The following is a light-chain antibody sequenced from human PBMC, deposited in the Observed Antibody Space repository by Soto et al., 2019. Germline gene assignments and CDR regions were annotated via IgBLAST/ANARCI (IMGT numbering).Light chain of an antibody. CDR3: QQYGSSPRT. V-gene: IGKV3-20*01. CDR2: GAS. Sequence: EMVMTQSPATLSVSPGEGATLSCRASQSVSSNLAWYQQKPGRAPRVLIYGASNRATGIPDRFSGSGSGTDFTLTINSLEPEDFAVYYCQQYGSSPRTFGQGTRMEIK. J-gene: IGKJ5*01. CDR1: QSVSSN.